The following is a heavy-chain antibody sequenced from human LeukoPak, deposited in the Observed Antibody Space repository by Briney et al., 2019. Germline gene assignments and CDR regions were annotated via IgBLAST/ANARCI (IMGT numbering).Heavy chain of an antibody. J-gene: IGHJ6*02. CDR1: GGSISSGGYY. Sequence: SQTLSLTCTVSGGSISSGGYYWSWIRQHPGKGLEWIGYIYYSGSTYYNPSLKSRVTISVDTSKNQFSLELSSVTAADTAVYYCARDCHYYDSSGYYSGMDVWGQGTTVTVSS. CDR3: ARDCHYYDSSGYYSGMDV. CDR2: IYYSGST. D-gene: IGHD3-22*01. V-gene: IGHV4-31*03.